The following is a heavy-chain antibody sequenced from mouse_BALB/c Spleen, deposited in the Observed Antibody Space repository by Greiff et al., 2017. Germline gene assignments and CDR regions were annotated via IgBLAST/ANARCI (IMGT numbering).Heavy chain of an antibody. V-gene: IGHV1-14*01. CDR2: INPYNDGT. D-gene: IGHD2-1*01. CDR3: ARANGNYPYYYAMDY. J-gene: IGHJ4*01. Sequence: EVKLQQSGPELVKPGASVKMSCKASGYTFTSYVMHWVKQKPGQGLEWIGYINPYNDGTKYNEKFKGKATLTSDKSSSTAYMELSSLTSEDSAVYYCARANGNYPYYYAMDYWGQGTSVTVSS. CDR1: GYTFTSYV.